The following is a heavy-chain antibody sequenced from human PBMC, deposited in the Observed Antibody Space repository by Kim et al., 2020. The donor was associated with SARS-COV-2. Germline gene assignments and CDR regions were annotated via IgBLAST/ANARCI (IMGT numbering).Heavy chain of an antibody. CDR3: TKDQALQSDRSSWDYTWFAP. CDR2: ISWNSDYM. J-gene: IGHJ5*02. Sequence: GGSLRLSCAASGFTFGDYAMHWVRQVPGRGLEWVSGISWNSDYMGYSESVKGRFTISRDNAKNSLSLQMNSLRTEDTGIYYCTKDQALQSDRSSWDYTWFAPGGQGTVAPAPS. CDR1: GFTFGDYA. D-gene: IGHD1-7*01. V-gene: IGHV3-9*01.